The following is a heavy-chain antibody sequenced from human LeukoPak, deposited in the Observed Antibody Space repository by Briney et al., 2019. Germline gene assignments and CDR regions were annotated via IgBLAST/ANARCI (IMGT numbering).Heavy chain of an antibody. CDR1: GFTFSSYG. J-gene: IGHJ4*02. Sequence: GGSLGLSCAASGFTFSSYGMHWVRQAPGKGLEWVAVISYDGSNKYYADSVEGRFTISRDNSKNTLYLQMNSLRAEDTAVYYCAKDGGYCSSTSCYTDLDYWGQGTLVTVSS. CDR2: ISYDGSNK. D-gene: IGHD2-2*02. CDR3: AKDGGYCSSTSCYTDLDY. V-gene: IGHV3-30*18.